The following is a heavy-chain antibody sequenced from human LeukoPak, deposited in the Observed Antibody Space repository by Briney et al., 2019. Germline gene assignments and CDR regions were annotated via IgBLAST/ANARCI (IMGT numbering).Heavy chain of an antibody. CDR3: AKIAQVATYTVTKFDF. D-gene: IGHD3-16*01. V-gene: IGHV3-30*04. CDR1: GFTFSSYA. J-gene: IGHJ4*02. Sequence: GGSLRLSCAASGFTFSSYAMHWVRQAPGKGLEWVAVISYDGSNKYYADSVKGRFTISRDNSKNTLYLQMNSLRAEDTAVYYCAKIAQVATYTVTKFDFWGQGTLVTVSS. CDR2: ISYDGSNK.